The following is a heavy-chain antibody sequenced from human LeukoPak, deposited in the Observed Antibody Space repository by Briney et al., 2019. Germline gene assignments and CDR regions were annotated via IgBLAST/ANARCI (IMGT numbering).Heavy chain of an antibody. Sequence: PSETLSLTCTVSGGSISSYYWSWIRQPPGKGLEWIGFFYYSGSTNYNPSLKSRVSLSVDTSKNQFSLKVTSVTAADTAVYYCARVGGYSYDFDYWGQGTLVTVSS. J-gene: IGHJ4*02. CDR3: ARVGGYSYDFDY. D-gene: IGHD5-18*01. V-gene: IGHV4-59*08. CDR1: GGSISSYY. CDR2: FYYSGST.